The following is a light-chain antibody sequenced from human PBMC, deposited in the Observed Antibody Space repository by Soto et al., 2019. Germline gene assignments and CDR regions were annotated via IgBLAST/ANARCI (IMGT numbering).Light chain of an antibody. CDR2: AAS. CDR1: QAISTH. Sequence: VIWMTQSPSLLSASTGDRVTISCRMSQAISTHLAWYQQKPGKAPELLIYAASTLQSGVPSRFSGSGSGTDFTLTISYLQSEDFATYYCQQYYSFPRTFGQGTKVEVK. V-gene: IGKV1D-8*01. CDR3: QQYYSFPRT. J-gene: IGKJ1*01.